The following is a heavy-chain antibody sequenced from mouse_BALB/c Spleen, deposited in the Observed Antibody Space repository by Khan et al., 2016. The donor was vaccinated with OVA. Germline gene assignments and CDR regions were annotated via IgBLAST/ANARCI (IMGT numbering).Heavy chain of an antibody. V-gene: IGHV3-2*02. Sequence: DVKLQESGPGLVKPSQSLSLTCTVTGYSITRGYGWNWIRQFPGNKLEWMGYISYSGSTNYNPSLKSRISITRDTSKNQFFLQLNSVTTEDTATYYCARTARIKYWGQGTTLTVSS. D-gene: IGHD1-2*01. J-gene: IGHJ2*01. CDR3: ARTARIKY. CDR1: GYSITRGYG. CDR2: ISYSGST.